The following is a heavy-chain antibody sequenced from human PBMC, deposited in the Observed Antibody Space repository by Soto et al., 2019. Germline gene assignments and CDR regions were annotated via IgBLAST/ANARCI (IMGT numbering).Heavy chain of an antibody. D-gene: IGHD2-2*02. CDR2: ISYDASHT. Sequence: GGSLRLSCAASGFTFNTCAMHWVRQAPGKGLEWVALISYDASHTDYADSVKGRFTISRDSSDNTLSLIMNSLRAEDTAVYYCARDRCSSTSCYKAPRTRYYYYGMDVWGQGTTVTVSS. CDR3: ARDRCSSTSCYKAPRTRYYYYGMDV. J-gene: IGHJ6*02. V-gene: IGHV3-30*03. CDR1: GFTFNTCA.